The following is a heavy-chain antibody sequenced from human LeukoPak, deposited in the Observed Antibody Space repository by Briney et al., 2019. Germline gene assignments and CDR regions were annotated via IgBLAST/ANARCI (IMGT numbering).Heavy chain of an antibody. CDR3: ARSIMGGGAFDY. J-gene: IGHJ4*02. Sequence: PGGSLRLSCAASGFTFSSYWLNWVRQTPGKGLNWLANIKEDGSEKYHVDSVKGRFTISRDNAKSSLYLQMNSLRAEDTALYYCARSIMGGGAFDYWGQGTQVTVSS. CDR1: GFTFSSYW. D-gene: IGHD3-10*01. V-gene: IGHV3-7*03. CDR2: IKEDGSEK.